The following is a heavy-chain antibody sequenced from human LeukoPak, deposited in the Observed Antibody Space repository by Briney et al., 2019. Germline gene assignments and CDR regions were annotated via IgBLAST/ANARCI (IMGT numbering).Heavy chain of an antibody. D-gene: IGHD5-24*01. CDR2: IYDTGST. CDR1: GASITSDF. Sequence: HLETLSLTCTVSGASITSDFWDWIRQSPGKGPGWIGYIYDTGSTNYNPTLRGRVTMSLDTSKNQFSLHLTSVTAADTAVYYCARDGPYNYHFDLWGQGTLVTVSS. V-gene: IGHV4-59*01. CDR3: ARDGPYNYHFDL. J-gene: IGHJ4*02.